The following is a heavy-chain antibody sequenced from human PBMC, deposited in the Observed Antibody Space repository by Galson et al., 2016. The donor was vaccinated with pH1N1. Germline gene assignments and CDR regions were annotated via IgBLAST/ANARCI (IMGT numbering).Heavy chain of an antibody. V-gene: IGHV5-51*01. CDR2: VYPGDSDI. CDR1: GYSFTTHW. Sequence: QSGAEVKKPGESLKISCKASGYSFTTHWIGWVRQMPGKGLEWMGIVYPGDSDIKYSPSFRGRVTISADKAISTAYLQWSGLRASDTATYWFARLDRYCSGGSCFSFWFDSWGQGTLVTVSS. CDR3: ARLDRYCSGGSCFSFWFDS. D-gene: IGHD2-15*01. J-gene: IGHJ5*01.